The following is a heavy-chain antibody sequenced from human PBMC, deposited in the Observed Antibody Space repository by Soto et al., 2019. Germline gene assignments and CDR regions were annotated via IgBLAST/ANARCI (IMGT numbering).Heavy chain of an antibody. V-gene: IGHV4-59*01. CDR2: VHYSGTT. D-gene: IGHD4-17*01. Sequence: PSETLSLTCTVSSGSISSYYWRWIRQSPGRGLEWIGYVHYSGTTNYNPSLKSRVAMSLDSSKRQFSLTLNSVTAADTAVYYCARGTALIYGDYPGAGYFDFWGQGIQVTVS. J-gene: IGHJ4*02. CDR3: ARGTALIYGDYPGAGYFDF. CDR1: SGSISSYY.